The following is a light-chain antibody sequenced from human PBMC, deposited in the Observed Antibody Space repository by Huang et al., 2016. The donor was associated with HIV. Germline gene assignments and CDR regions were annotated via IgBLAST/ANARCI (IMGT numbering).Light chain of an antibody. V-gene: IGKV3-11*01. CDR3: QQPGS. CDR1: QSVGGY. J-gene: IGKJ2*01. Sequence: EIVLTQSPATLSLSPGKRATLSCRASQSVGGYLAWYQQKPGQAPRLLIYDTSTRATGIPARFSGSGSETDFTLTISSLEPEDFAVYYCQQPGSFGQGTKVDIK. CDR2: DTS.